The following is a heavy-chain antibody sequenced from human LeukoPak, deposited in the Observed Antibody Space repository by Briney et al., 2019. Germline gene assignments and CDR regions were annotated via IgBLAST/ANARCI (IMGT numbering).Heavy chain of an antibody. CDR3: TTEGRYYDILTGYYPQYFQH. CDR2: TTNTPNAYTT. CDR1: GFTFTNHY. Sequence: GGSLTLSCAASGFTFTNHYMDWVRQAPGMGLEWIARTTNTPNAYTTAYAASVRGRFTVSRDDSKSLLHLQMNSLKTEDTAVYYCTTEGRYYDILTGYYPQYFQHWGQGTLVTVSS. J-gene: IGHJ1*01. V-gene: IGHV3-72*01. D-gene: IGHD3-9*01.